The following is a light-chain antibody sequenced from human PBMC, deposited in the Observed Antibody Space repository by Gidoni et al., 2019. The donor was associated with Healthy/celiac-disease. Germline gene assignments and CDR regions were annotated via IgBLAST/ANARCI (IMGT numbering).Light chain of an antibody. CDR2: AAT. CDR3: QEYNSALT. J-gene: IGKJ3*01. V-gene: IGKV1-27*01. CDR1: QGISNY. Sequence: DIQMTQSPSTLSASVGERVTITFRASQGISNYLAWYQQKPEKVPKLLIYAATTLQSGVTSRVSGSGSGTDFTLTISSLQPEDVATYYCQEYNSALTFGPGTKVDIK.